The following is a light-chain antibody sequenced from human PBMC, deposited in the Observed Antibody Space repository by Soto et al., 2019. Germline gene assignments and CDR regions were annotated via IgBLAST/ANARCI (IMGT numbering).Light chain of an antibody. Sequence: GLPQSHGALSLSPGERATLSCRASQSVSSSYLAWYQQKPGQAPRLLIYGASSRATGIADRFRGSGSGTEFTLTICSPQSEDFAVYYCQQYNNLPRSFGQGTKLDI. J-gene: IGKJ1*01. CDR3: QQYNNLPRS. CDR1: QSVSSSY. V-gene: IGKV3-20*01. CDR2: GAS.